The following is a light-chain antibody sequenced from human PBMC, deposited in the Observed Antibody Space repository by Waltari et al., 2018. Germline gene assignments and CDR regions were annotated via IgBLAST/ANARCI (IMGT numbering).Light chain of an antibody. J-gene: IGLJ2*01. CDR2: EVS. Sequence: QSALIQPPSASGSPGQSVAISCTGSSSDVGGYNYVSWYQQHPGKAPKLIIHEVSKWPSGVPGRFSGSKSGNTASLTVSGLQAEDEADYYCSSYAGSNNLVFGGGTKLTVL. CDR1: SSDVGGYNY. V-gene: IGLV2-8*01. CDR3: SSYAGSNNLV.